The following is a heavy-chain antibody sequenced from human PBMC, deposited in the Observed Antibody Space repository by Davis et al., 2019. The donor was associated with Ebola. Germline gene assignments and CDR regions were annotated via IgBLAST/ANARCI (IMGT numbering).Heavy chain of an antibody. CDR2: IRSKANSYAT. Sequence: GGSLRLSCAASGFTFSGSAMHWVRQASGKGLEWVGRIRSKANSYATAYAASVKGRFTISRDNARDSLYLQMNSLRAEDTAVYYCARERPYDFWSGYPYYGMDVWGQGTTVTVSS. D-gene: IGHD3-3*01. CDR1: GFTFSGSA. J-gene: IGHJ6*02. V-gene: IGHV3-73*01. CDR3: ARERPYDFWSGYPYYGMDV.